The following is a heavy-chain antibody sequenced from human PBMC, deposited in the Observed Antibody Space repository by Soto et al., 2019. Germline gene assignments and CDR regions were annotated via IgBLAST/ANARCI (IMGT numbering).Heavy chain of an antibody. V-gene: IGHV5-51*01. J-gene: IGHJ6*02. D-gene: IGHD6-6*01. Sequence: GESLKISCKGSGYSFTSYWIGWVRQMPGKGLGWMGIIYPGDSDTRYSPSFQGQVTISADKSISTAYLQWSSLKASDTAMYYCARRGVAARPDYYGMDVWGQGTTVTVSS. CDR2: IYPGDSDT. CDR1: GYSFTSYW. CDR3: ARRGVAARPDYYGMDV.